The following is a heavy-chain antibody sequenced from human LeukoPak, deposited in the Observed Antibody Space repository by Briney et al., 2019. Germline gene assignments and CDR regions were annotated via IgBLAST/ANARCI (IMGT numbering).Heavy chain of an antibody. V-gene: IGHV1-18*01. CDR3: ARVGWLDHFDY. CDR2: IRAYSGNT. Sequence: VSCVASVESPTVYATSCVCQAPGGGVGWFGWIRAYSGNTNYAEKLQGRVTMTTDTSTSTAYMELSSLRSDDTAVYYCARVGWLDHFDYWGQGTLVTVSS. CDR1: VESPTVYA. J-gene: IGHJ4*02. D-gene: IGHD3-22*01.